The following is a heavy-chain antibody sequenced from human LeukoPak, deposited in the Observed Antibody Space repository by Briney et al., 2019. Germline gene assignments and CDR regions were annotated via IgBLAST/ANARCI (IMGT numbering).Heavy chain of an antibody. CDR2: ISSSSSYI. CDR1: GFTFSSYS. J-gene: IGHJ4*02. D-gene: IGHD3-16*02. Sequence: GGSLRLSCAASGFTFSSYSMNWVRQAPGKGLEWVSSISSSSSYIYYADSVKGRFTISRDNAKNSLYLQMNSLRAEDTAVYYCARDPPGRNYVWGSYRSRKGYYFDYWGQGILVTVSS. CDR3: ARDPPGRNYVWGSYRSRKGYYFDY. V-gene: IGHV3-21*01.